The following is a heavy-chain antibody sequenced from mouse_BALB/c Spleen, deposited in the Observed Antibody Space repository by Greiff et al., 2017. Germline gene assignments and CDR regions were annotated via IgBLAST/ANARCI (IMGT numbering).Heavy chain of an antibody. V-gene: IGHV5-6*01. J-gene: IGHJ3*01. Sequence: EVKLVESGGDLVKPGGSLKLSCAASGFTFSSYGMSWVRQTPDKRLEWVATTSSGGSYTYYPDSVKGRFTISRDNAKNTLYLQMSSLKSEDTAMYYCARNSTWFAYWGQGTLVTVSA. CDR3: ARNSTWFAY. CDR2: TSSGGSYT. CDR1: GFTFSSYG.